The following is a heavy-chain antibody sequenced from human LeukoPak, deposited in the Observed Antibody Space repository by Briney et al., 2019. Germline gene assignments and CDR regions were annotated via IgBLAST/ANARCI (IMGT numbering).Heavy chain of an antibody. CDR2: TYYRSKWYY. V-gene: IGHV6-1*01. CDR3: GASGWYVSVFDS. CDR1: GDSISSDDAS. J-gene: IGHJ5*01. Sequence: SQTLSLTCAISGDSISSDDASWIWIRQSPSSGLEWLGRTYYRSKWYYGYAVSVKGRMTIYPDTSKNQSSLQLNSVTPEDTAVCARGASGWYVSVFDSWGQGTLVTVSS. D-gene: IGHD6-13*01.